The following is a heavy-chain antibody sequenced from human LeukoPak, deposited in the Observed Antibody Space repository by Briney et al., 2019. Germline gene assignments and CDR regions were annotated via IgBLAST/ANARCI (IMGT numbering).Heavy chain of an antibody. CDR1: GGTFSSYA. V-gene: IGHV1-69*05. J-gene: IGHJ4*02. CDR3: AREFRNYDILTGYPTSLFDY. Sequence: ASVKVSCKASGGTFSSYAISWVRQAPGQGLEWMGGIIPIFGTANYAQKFQGRVTITTDESTSTAYMGLSSLRSEDTAVYYRAREFRNYDILTGYPTSLFDYWGQGTLVTVSS. D-gene: IGHD3-9*01. CDR2: IIPIFGTA.